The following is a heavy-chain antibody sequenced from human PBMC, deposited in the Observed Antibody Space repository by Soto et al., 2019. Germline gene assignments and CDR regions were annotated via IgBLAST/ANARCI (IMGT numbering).Heavy chain of an antibody. CDR2: IRSKGYGGTT. CDR3: ASLTSWSQEYYYGMDV. Sequence: GGSLRLSCTGSGFTFGDFGISWFRQAPGKGLECLSFIRSKGYGGTTESAASVRGRFITSRDDSKSIANRQMNSLKTEDTAVYYCASLTSWSQEYYYGMDVWGQGTTVTVSS. D-gene: IGHD2-2*01. CDR1: GFTFGDFG. J-gene: IGHJ6*02. V-gene: IGHV3-49*03.